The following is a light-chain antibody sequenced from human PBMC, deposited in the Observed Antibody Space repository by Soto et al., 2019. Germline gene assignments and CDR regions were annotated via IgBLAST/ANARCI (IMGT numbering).Light chain of an antibody. CDR3: KQYNSYSGT. CDR1: QTVSTW. J-gene: IGKJ1*01. Sequence: FQITQSPSTLSASVGDRVTITGRASQTVSTWLAWYQQKPGKAPKLLIYKASTLESGVPSRFSGSGSGTEFTLTISSLQTDDSATYYCKQYNSYSGTFGQGTKVDIK. CDR2: KAS. V-gene: IGKV1-5*03.